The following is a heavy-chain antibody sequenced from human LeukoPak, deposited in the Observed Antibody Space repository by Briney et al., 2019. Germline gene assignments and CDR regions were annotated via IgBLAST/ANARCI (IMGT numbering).Heavy chain of an antibody. CDR2: ISSSSSTI. CDR1: GFTFSSYS. D-gene: IGHD3-3*01. CDR3: AKDLGDFWSGHDY. J-gene: IGHJ4*02. V-gene: IGHV3-48*01. Sequence: PGGSLRLSCAASGFTFSSYSMNWVRQAPGKGLEWVSYISSSSSTIHYADSVKGRFTISRDNAKNSLYLQMNSLRAEDTAVYYCAKDLGDFWSGHDYWGQGTLVTVSS.